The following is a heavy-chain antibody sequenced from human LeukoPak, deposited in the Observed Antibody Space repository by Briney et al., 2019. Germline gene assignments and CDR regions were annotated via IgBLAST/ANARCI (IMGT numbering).Heavy chain of an antibody. CDR3: ARGHSSSSPLDN. Sequence: SETLSLTCTVSGGSIRSSYYYWGWIRQPPGKGLEWIGSIYDSGSTYYNPSLKSRVTISVDTSKNQFSLKLNSVTATDTAVYYCARGHSSSSPLDNWGQGTLVTVSS. CDR1: GGSIRSSYYY. J-gene: IGHJ4*02. V-gene: IGHV4-39*01. D-gene: IGHD6-6*01. CDR2: IYDSGST.